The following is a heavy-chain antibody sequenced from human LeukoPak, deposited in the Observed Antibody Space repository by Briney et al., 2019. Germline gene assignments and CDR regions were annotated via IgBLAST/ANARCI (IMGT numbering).Heavy chain of an antibody. J-gene: IGHJ4*02. Sequence: GGSLRLSCAASGLTFSDYYMSWIRQAPGKGLEWVSYISSSGSTIYYADSVKGRFTISRDNAKNSLYLQMNSLRAEDTAVYYCARDIEVWSSSGWYGPSYFDYWGQGTLVTVFS. CDR2: ISSSGSTI. D-gene: IGHD6-19*01. CDR1: GLTFSDYY. CDR3: ARDIEVWSSSGWYGPSYFDY. V-gene: IGHV3-11*04.